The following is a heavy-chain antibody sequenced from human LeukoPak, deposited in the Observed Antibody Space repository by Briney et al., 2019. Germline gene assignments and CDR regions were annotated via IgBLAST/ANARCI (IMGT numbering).Heavy chain of an antibody. V-gene: IGHV3-74*01. CDR3: ARERGWSYYLPFFDY. CDR2: INSDGRST. Sequence: GGSLRLSCAASGFTFSSYWMHWVRQAPGKGLVWVSRINSDGRSTSYADSVKGRFTISRDNAKNTLYLQMNSLRAEDTAVYYCARERGWSYYLPFFDYWGQGTLVTVSS. CDR1: GFTFSSYW. J-gene: IGHJ4*02. D-gene: IGHD1-26*01.